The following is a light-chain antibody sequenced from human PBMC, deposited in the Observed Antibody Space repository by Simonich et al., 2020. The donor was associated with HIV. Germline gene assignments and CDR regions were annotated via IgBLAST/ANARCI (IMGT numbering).Light chain of an antibody. J-gene: IGKJ4*01. V-gene: IGKV3D-20*01. CDR2: DAS. CDR3: QQYGRSPLT. Sequence: EIVLTQSPGTLSLSPGERDTLSCRSSLSVDSCFLAWYQQKPGLAPRLLMSDASSRATGIPDRFSGSGSGKDFTLTISRLEPEDFAVYYCQQYGRSPLTFGGGTKVEI. CDR1: LSVDSCF.